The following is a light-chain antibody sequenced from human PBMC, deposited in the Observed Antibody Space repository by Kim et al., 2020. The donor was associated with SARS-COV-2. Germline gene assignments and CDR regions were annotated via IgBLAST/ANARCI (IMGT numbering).Light chain of an antibody. Sequence: PGGTVTTACASRTGADASGYYPNWFQQKPGQAPRALIYSTSNKLSWTSARFSASLLGGEAALTLSGVQAEDEAEYYCLVYYGGAYVFGTGTKVTVL. CDR3: LVYYGGAYV. CDR1: TGADASGYY. V-gene: IGLV7-43*01. CDR2: STS. J-gene: IGLJ1*01.